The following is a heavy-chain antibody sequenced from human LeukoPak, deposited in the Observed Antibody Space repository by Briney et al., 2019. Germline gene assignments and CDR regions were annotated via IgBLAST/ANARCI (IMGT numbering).Heavy chain of an antibody. CDR3: ARRAIAVAGHHFDP. CDR1: GYTFTGYY. Sequence: GASVKVSCKASGYTFTGYYIHWVRQAPGERLEWMGWINPNGGATRYAQKYQGRVTMTSDTSISTAFMELTRLTSDDTAVYYCARRAIAVAGHHFDPWGQGTLVTVSS. CDR2: INPNGGAT. V-gene: IGHV1-2*02. D-gene: IGHD6-19*01. J-gene: IGHJ5*02.